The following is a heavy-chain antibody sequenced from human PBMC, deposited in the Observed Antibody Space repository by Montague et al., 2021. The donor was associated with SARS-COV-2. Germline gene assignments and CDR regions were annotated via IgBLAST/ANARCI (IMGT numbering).Heavy chain of an antibody. CDR1: GGSFSGYY. V-gene: IGHV4-34*01. CDR2: INHSGST. J-gene: IGHJ5*01. D-gene: IGHD6-13*01. Sequence: SETLSLTCAVYGGSFSGYYWNWIRQPPGKGLEWIGEINHSGSTNYNPSLKSRVTISVDTSENQFSLKLSSVTAADTAVYYCARGKYTSSWYGLCICFDPWGQGTLVTVSS. CDR3: ARGKYTSSWYGLCICFDP.